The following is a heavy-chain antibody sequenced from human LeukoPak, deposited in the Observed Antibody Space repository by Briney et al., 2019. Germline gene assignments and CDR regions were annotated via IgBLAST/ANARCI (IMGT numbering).Heavy chain of an antibody. V-gene: IGHV3-30*02. J-gene: IGHJ5*02. D-gene: IGHD3-22*01. Sequence: GGSLRLSCVASGFSLSEYGIHWVRQAPGKGLEWLSFIRYDDSEYYADSVKGRFAISRDNSKNTLFLQMHSLRSEDTAVYYCAKDPVNHCASSVCYGLQSWGQETLVIVSS. CDR3: AKDPVNHCASSVCYGLQS. CDR2: IRYDDSE. CDR1: GFSLSEYG.